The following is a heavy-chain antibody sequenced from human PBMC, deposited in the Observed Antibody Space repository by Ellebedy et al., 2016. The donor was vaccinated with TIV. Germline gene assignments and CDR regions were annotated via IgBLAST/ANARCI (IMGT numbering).Heavy chain of an antibody. CDR1: EFAFETDW. D-gene: IGHD2-15*01. Sequence: GESLKISCAASEFAFETDWMTWVRQAPGKGLEWVANINQEGSDKSYVDSVKGRFTISRDNSKNTLYLQMNSLRAEDTAVYYCAKFLGFCSGATCVIDYWGQGTLVTVSS. V-gene: IGHV3-7*03. CDR3: AKFLGFCSGATCVIDY. CDR2: INQEGSDK. J-gene: IGHJ4*02.